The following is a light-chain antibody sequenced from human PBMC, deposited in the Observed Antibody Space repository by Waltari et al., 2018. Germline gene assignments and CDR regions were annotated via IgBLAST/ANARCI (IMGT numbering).Light chain of an antibody. Sequence: DIQVTQSPSSLSASVGDTVTIACRASQSITTYLNCYQQTPGEAPKLLIYAASSLQSGVPSRFIGSGSGTDFTLTISSLQPEDFATYYCQETYGPSLTFGGGTKVESK. CDR3: QETYGPSLT. J-gene: IGKJ4*01. CDR1: QSITTY. V-gene: IGKV1-39*01. CDR2: AAS.